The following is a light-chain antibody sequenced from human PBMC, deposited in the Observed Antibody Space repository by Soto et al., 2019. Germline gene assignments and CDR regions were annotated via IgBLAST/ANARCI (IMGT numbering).Light chain of an antibody. CDR1: QSISTY. CDR2: AAS. J-gene: IGKJ1*01. Sequence: DIQMTQSPSSLSASVGDRVTITCRASQSISTYLNWYQHKPGKAPKLLMHAASSLDLGVPSRFSGSGSGTDFTLTISSLQPEDFATYYCQQSYRTPRTFGQGTKLDIK. V-gene: IGKV1-39*01. CDR3: QQSYRTPRT.